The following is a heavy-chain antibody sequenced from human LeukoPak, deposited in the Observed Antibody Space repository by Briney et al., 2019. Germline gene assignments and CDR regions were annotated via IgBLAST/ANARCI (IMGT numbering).Heavy chain of an antibody. V-gene: IGHV1-2*02. CDR1: GYTFTGYY. J-gene: IGHJ4*02. Sequence: ASVKVSCKASGYTFTGYYLHWVRQAPGQGLEWMGWINPNSGGTNYAQKFQGRVTMTRDTSISTAYMELTRLGSDDTAVYYCAREGHEVLAATPHDYWGQGTLVTVSS. CDR3: AREGHEVLAATPHDY. D-gene: IGHD2-15*01. CDR2: INPNSGGT.